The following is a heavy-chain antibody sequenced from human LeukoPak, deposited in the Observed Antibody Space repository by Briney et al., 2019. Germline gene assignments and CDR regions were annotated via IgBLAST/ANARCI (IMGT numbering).Heavy chain of an antibody. J-gene: IGHJ4*02. CDR3: ARARAYYYDSSGYSHKGFDY. Sequence: GGSLRLSCAASGFTVSSNYMSWVRQAPGKGLEWVSVIYSGGSTYYADFVKGRFTISRDNSKNTLYLQMNSLRAEDTAVYYCARARAYYYDSSGYSHKGFDYWGQGTLVTVSS. D-gene: IGHD3-22*01. V-gene: IGHV3-53*01. CDR1: GFTVSSNY. CDR2: IYSGGST.